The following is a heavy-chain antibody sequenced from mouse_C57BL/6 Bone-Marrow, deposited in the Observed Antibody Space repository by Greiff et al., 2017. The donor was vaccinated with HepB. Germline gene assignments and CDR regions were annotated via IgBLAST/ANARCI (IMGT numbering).Heavy chain of an antibody. CDR1: GYTFTSYW. V-gene: IGHV1-59*01. CDR3: ARNYYGSSYLCAY. J-gene: IGHJ3*01. D-gene: IGHD1-1*01. CDR2: IDPSDSYT. Sequence: VQLQQPGAELVRPGTSVKLSCKASGYTFTSYWMHWVKQRPGQGLEWIGVIDPSDSYTNYNQKFKGKATLTVDTSSSTAYMQLSSLTSEDSAVYYCARNYYGSSYLCAYWGQGTLVTVSA.